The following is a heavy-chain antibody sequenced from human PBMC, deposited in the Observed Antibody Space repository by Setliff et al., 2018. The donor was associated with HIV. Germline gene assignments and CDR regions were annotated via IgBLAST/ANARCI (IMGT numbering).Heavy chain of an antibody. V-gene: IGHV1-69*10. Sequence: SVKVSCKAYGGTFSSYAITWVRQAPGQGLECMGGIIPMLGITNYAQRFQGRLTITADEYTGTAYMELSSLRSEDTAVYYCASSWSRVPYYGLDVWGQGTTVTVSS. CDR2: IIPMLGIT. J-gene: IGHJ6*02. D-gene: IGHD6-13*01. CDR3: ASSWSRVPYYGLDV. CDR1: GGTFSSYA.